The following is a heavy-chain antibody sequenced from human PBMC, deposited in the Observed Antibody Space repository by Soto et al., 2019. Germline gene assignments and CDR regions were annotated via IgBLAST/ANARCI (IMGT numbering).Heavy chain of an antibody. J-gene: IGHJ4*02. D-gene: IGHD6-6*01. Sequence: GSLILSCGASGFTFSSYGMGWVRQAPEKGLEWVSGIGGSGGSTYYADSVKGRFTISRDNSKNTFYLQMNNLGAEDTAVYYCAKDDEYSTYVDHWGQGTLVTV. CDR1: GFTFSSYG. CDR3: AKDDEYSTYVDH. V-gene: IGHV3-23*01. CDR2: IGGSGGST.